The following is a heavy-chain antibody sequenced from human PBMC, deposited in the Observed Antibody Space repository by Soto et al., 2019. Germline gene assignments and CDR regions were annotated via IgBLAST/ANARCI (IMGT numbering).Heavy chain of an antibody. J-gene: IGHJ6*03. Sequence: ASVKVSCKASGYTFTRYDINWVRQATGQGLEWMGWMNPNSGNTGYAQKFQGRVTMTRNTSISTAYMELSSLRSEDTAVYYCARILPEVQYYYYYMDVWGKGTTVTVSS. CDR1: GYTFTRYD. CDR3: ARILPEVQYYYYYMDV. D-gene: IGHD3-10*01. V-gene: IGHV1-8*01. CDR2: MNPNSGNT.